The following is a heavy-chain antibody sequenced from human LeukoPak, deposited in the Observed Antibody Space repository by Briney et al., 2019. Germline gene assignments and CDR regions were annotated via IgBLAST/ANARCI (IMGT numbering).Heavy chain of an antibody. D-gene: IGHD3-22*01. Sequence: SETLSLTCTVSAYSISSGYYWGWIRQAPGKGLEWVESIYHSGNTYYNPSLKSRVTISVDTSKNQFSLKLSSVTAADTAVYYCARADYYDSSGYYFDYWGQGTLVTVSS. V-gene: IGHV4-38-2*02. CDR2: IYHSGNT. J-gene: IGHJ4*02. CDR1: AYSISSGYY. CDR3: ARADYYDSSGYYFDY.